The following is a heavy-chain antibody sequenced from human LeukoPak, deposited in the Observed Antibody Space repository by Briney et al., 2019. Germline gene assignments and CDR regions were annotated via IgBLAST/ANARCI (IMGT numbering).Heavy chain of an antibody. Sequence: PGGSLRLSCAASGFTFSSYAMSWVRQAPGKGLEWVSGISGSGGSTYYADSVKGRFTISRDNSKNTLYLQTNSLRAEDTAVYYCARVGARYYFDYWGQGTLVTVSS. CDR1: GFTFSSYA. V-gene: IGHV3-23*01. CDR2: ISGSGGST. CDR3: ARVGARYYFDY. D-gene: IGHD1-26*01. J-gene: IGHJ4*02.